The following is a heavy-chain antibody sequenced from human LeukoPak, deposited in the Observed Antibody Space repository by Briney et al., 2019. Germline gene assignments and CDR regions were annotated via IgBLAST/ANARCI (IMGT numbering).Heavy chain of an antibody. Sequence: ASVKVSCKASGYTFTSYGISWVRQAPGQGLEWMGWISAYNGNTNYAQKLQGRVTMTTDTSTSTAYMELRSLRSDDTAVYYCARHCSGGSCYPTYYYYGMDVWGQGTTVTVSS. D-gene: IGHD2-15*01. CDR3: ARHCSGGSCYPTYYYYGMDV. CDR1: GYTFTSYG. CDR2: ISAYNGNT. J-gene: IGHJ6*02. V-gene: IGHV1-18*01.